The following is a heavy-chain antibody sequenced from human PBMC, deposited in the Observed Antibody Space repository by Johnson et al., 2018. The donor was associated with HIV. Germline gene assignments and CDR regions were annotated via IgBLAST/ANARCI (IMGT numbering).Heavy chain of an antibody. CDR2: IKQDGSEK. Sequence: VQLVESGGGLVQPGGSLRLSCAASGFTFSSYDMHWVRQATGKGLEWVANIKQDGSEKYYLDSVKGRFTISRDNAKNSLYLQMNSLRAEDTAVYYCTTGRKGTGAFDIWGQGTMVTVSS. J-gene: IGHJ3*02. D-gene: IGHD1-14*01. CDR1: GFTFSSYD. V-gene: IGHV3-7*05. CDR3: TTGRKGTGAFDI.